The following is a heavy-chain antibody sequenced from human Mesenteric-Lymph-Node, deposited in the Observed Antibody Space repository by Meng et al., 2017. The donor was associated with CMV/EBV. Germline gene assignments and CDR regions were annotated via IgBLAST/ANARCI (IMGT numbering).Heavy chain of an antibody. CDR2: ITGSGTTI. J-gene: IGHJ6*02. CDR3: ARDHFIGTTYYYYYVMDV. V-gene: IGHV3-11*01. CDR1: GFTFSNYY. Sequence: GGSLRFSCVASGFTFSNYYMTWARQIPGKGLEWLSYITGSGTTIHYADSVKGRFTISRDNAKKSLYLQMNSLTAEDTAVYHCARDHFIGTTYYYYYVMDVWGQGTTVTVSS. D-gene: IGHD1-7*01.